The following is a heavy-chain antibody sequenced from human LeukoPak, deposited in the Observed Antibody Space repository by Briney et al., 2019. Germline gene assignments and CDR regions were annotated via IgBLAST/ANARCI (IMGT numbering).Heavy chain of an antibody. J-gene: IGHJ3*02. CDR1: GYTFTGYY. D-gene: IGHD2-2*01. Sequence: ASVKVSCKASGYTFTGYYMHWVRQAPGQGLEWMGWINPNSGGTNYAQKFQGRVTMTRDTSISTAYMELSRLRSDDTAVYYCARVEVQLLFSWYSAFDIWGQGTMVTVSS. V-gene: IGHV1-2*02. CDR3: ARVEVQLLFSWYSAFDI. CDR2: INPNSGGT.